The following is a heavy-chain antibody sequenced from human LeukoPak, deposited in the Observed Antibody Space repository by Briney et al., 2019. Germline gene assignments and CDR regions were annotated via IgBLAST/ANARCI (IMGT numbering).Heavy chain of an antibody. J-gene: IGHJ6*02. V-gene: IGHV3-30*01. D-gene: IGHD6-13*01. CDR1: GFTFSSYA. CDR3: ARAHSSSWYYMYYGMDV. Sequence: GRSLRLSCAASGFTFSSYAMHWVRQAPGKGLGWVAVISYDGSNKYYADSVKGRFTISRDNSKNTLYLQMNSLRAEDTAVYYCARAHSSSWYYMYYGMDVWGQGTTVTVSS. CDR2: ISYDGSNK.